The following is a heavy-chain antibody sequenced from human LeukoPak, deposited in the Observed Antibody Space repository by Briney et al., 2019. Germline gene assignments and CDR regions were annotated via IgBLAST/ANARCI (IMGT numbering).Heavy chain of an antibody. D-gene: IGHD3-10*01. CDR3: AKVAQITMQAFDI. CDR2: ISGSGGST. V-gene: IGHV3-23*01. Sequence: GGSLTLSCAASGFTFSSYAISWVRQAPGKGLEWVSAISGSGGSTYYADSVKGRFTISRDNSKNTLYLQMNSLRAEDTAVYYCAKVAQITMQAFDIWGEGTMGTVSS. J-gene: IGHJ3*02. CDR1: GFTFSSYA.